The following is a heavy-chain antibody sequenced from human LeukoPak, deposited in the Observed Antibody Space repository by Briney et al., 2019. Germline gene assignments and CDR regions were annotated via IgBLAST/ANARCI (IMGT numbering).Heavy chain of an antibody. CDR2: IWYDGSNK. CDR1: GFTFSSYG. V-gene: IGHV3-33*01. CDR3: ARGANCGGDCYEWYFDL. Sequence: PGGSLRLSCAASGFTFSSYGIHWVRQAPGKGLEWVAVIWYDGSNKYYADSVKGRFTISRGNSKNTLYLQMNSLRTEDTAVYYCARGANCGGDCYEWYFDLWGRGTLVIVSS. J-gene: IGHJ2*01. D-gene: IGHD2-21*02.